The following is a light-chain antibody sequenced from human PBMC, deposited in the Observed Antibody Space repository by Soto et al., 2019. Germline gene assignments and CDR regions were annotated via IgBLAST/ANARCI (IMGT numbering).Light chain of an antibody. Sequence: EIVMTQSPATLSVSPGERATLSCRASQSVSGNLAWYQQKPGQAPRLLIYAASTRSTGIPARFSGSGSGTEFTLTISSLQSEDFAVYYCHQYNNWPPITFGPGTKVDI. CDR1: QSVSGN. J-gene: IGKJ3*01. V-gene: IGKV3-15*01. CDR2: AAS. CDR3: HQYNNWPPIT.